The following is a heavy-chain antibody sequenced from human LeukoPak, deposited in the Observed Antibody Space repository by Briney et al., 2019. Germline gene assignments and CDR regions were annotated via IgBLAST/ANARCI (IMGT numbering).Heavy chain of an antibody. J-gene: IGHJ6*02. CDR1: GGSFSGYY. Sequence: PSETLSLTCAVYGGSFSGYYWSWIRQPPGKGLEWIGEINHSGSTNYNPSLKSRVTISVDTSKNQFSLKLSSVTAADTAVYYCARGQTMKTRSRIAAAGPTSRSSGMDVWCQGTTVTVSS. CDR2: INHSGST. D-gene: IGHD6-13*01. CDR3: ARGQTMKTRSRIAAAGPTSRSSGMDV. V-gene: IGHV4-34*01.